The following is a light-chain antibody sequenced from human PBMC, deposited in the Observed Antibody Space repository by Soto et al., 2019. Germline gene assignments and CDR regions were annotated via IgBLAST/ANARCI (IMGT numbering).Light chain of an antibody. CDR3: QQYGSSPLT. J-gene: IGKJ4*01. CDR1: ESVSDNY. V-gene: IGKV3-20*01. CDR2: GAS. Sequence: EIVLTQSPGTLSLSPGERATLSCRASESVSDNYLAWYQQRSGQAPRLVIYGASSRASAVPDRFSGSGSGADFTLTISRLEPEDVAEYYCQQYGSSPLTFGGGTKVEIK.